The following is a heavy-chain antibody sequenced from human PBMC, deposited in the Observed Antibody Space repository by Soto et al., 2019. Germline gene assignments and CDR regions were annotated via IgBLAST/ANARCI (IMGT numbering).Heavy chain of an antibody. Sequence: QVQLVQSGAEVKKPGSSVRVSCKASGDTFTFYSINWVRQAPGLGLEWMGRINPILSMSNYAQRFQGRVTMTADKSTSTAYMELSSPRPEDTAMYYCASSYGSGYRAFDYWGQGALVTVSS. CDR3: ASSYGSGYRAFDY. CDR2: INPILSMS. D-gene: IGHD3-10*01. J-gene: IGHJ4*02. V-gene: IGHV1-69*02. CDR1: GDTFTFYS.